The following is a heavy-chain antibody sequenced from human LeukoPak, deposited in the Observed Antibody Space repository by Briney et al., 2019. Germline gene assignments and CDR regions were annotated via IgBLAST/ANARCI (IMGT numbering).Heavy chain of an antibody. CDR1: GGSISSYY. J-gene: IGHJ4*02. CDR3: ARSSKRGGYYWRGVDY. D-gene: IGHD3-3*01. V-gene: IGHV4-59*01. Sequence: SETLSLTCTVSGGSISSYYWSWIRQPPGKGLEWIGYIYYSGSTNYNPSLKSRVTISVDPSKNQFSLKLSSVTAADTAVYYCARSSKRGGYYWRGVDYWGQGTLVTVSS. CDR2: IYYSGST.